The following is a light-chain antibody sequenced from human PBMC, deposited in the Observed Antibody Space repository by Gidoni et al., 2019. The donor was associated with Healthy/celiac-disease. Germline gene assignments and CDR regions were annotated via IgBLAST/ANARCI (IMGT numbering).Light chain of an antibody. Sequence: DIVMTQPPDSRAVSLGERANINCKSSQSVLYSSNNKNYLAWYQQKPGQPPKLLIYWASTRESGVPDRFSGSGSGTDFTLPISSLQAEDVAVYYCQQYYSTPCSFGQGTKLEIK. V-gene: IGKV4-1*01. CDR3: QQYYSTPCS. J-gene: IGKJ2*04. CDR2: WAS. CDR1: QSVLYSSNNKNY.